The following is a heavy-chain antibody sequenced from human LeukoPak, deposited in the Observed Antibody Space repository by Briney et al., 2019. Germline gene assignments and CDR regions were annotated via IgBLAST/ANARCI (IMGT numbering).Heavy chain of an antibody. CDR1: GFTFNRRG. D-gene: IGHD6-13*01. J-gene: IGHJ4*02. Sequence: PGGSLRLSCAASGFTFNRRGMHWVRQAPGKGLEWISYITTSGTTLDYADSVKGRFTISRDNAKNSLYLQMNSLRAEDTAVYYCARCIAAAGDFDYWGQGTLVTVSS. CDR2: ITTSGTTL. CDR3: ARCIAAAGDFDY. V-gene: IGHV3-48*04.